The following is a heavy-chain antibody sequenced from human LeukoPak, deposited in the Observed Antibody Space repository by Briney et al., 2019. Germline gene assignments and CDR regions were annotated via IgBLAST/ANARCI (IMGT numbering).Heavy chain of an antibody. CDR2: IIPIFGTA. D-gene: IGHD2-15*01. CDR1: GGTFSSYA. V-gene: IGHV1-69*05. J-gene: IGHJ4*02. Sequence: ASVKVSCKASGGTFSSYAIGWVRQAPGQGLEWMGGIIPIFGTANYAQKFQGRVTITTDESTSTAYMELSSLRSEDTAVYYCAATPCSGGSCYGYYFDYWGQGTLVTVSS. CDR3: AATPCSGGSCYGYYFDY.